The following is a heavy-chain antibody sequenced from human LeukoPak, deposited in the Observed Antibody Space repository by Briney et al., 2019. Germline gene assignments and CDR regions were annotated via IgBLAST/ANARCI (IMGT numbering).Heavy chain of an antibody. Sequence: GGSLRLSCAASGFTFSSYAMTWVRQAPGKGLEWVSGISGSGGSTYYADSVKGRFTISRDNSKNTLYLQMNSLRAEDTAVYYCAKGGAYYYGSGSYYLLGAFDIWGHGTMVTVSS. D-gene: IGHD3-10*01. CDR3: AKGGAYYYGSGSYYLLGAFDI. J-gene: IGHJ3*02. CDR1: GFTFSSYA. V-gene: IGHV3-23*01. CDR2: ISGSGGST.